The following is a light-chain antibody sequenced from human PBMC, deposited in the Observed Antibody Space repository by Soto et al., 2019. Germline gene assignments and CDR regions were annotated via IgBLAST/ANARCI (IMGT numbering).Light chain of an antibody. Sequence: DIQVTQSPSSLSASVGDRVTISCRASQAISTYLAWYQQKPGKVPNLLIYGASTLQSGVPSRFSGSGSGTDFTPTISSLQPEDVATYYCQKYNSYRRTFGQGTKVDIK. CDR2: GAS. CDR3: QKYNSYRRT. J-gene: IGKJ1*01. V-gene: IGKV1-27*01. CDR1: QAISTY.